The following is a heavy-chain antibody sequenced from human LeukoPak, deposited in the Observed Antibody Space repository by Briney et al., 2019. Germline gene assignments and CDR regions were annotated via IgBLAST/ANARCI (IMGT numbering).Heavy chain of an antibody. CDR1: GGSISSYY. J-gene: IGHJ4*02. D-gene: IGHD6-19*01. CDR3: ARGTALSGTSDYLDS. V-gene: IGHV4-59*01. CDR2: IYYSGST. Sequence: PSETLSLTCTVSGGSISSYYWSWIRQPPGKGLEWIGYIYYSGSTNYNPSLKSRVTISVDTSKNQFSLKLSSVTAADTAVYYCARGTALSGTSDYLDSWGQGTLVTVSS.